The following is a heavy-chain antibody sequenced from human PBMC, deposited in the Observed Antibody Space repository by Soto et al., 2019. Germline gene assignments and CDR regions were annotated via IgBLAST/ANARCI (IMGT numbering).Heavy chain of an antibody. D-gene: IGHD6-13*01. Sequence: AASVKVSCKASGGTFSSYAISWVRQAPGQGLEWMGGIIPIFGTANYAQKFQGRVTITADESTSTAYMELSSLRSEDTAVYYCARVPNRLKDSSRGDYYYYGMDVWGQGTTVTVSS. V-gene: IGHV1-69*13. J-gene: IGHJ6*02. CDR3: ARVPNRLKDSSRGDYYYYGMDV. CDR2: IIPIFGTA. CDR1: GGTFSSYA.